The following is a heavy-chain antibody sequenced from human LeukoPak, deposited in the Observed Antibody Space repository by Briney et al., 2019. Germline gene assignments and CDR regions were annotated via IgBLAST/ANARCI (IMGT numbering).Heavy chain of an antibody. CDR3: ARGGIAVAWGWFDP. CDR2: IYYSGST. Sequence: SETLSLTCTVSGGSISSYYWSWIRQPPGKGLEWIGYIYYSGSTNYNPSLKSRVTISVDTSKNQFPLKLSSVTAADTAVYYCARGGIAVAWGWFDPWGQGTLVTVSS. J-gene: IGHJ5*02. D-gene: IGHD6-19*01. V-gene: IGHV4-59*01. CDR1: GGSISSYY.